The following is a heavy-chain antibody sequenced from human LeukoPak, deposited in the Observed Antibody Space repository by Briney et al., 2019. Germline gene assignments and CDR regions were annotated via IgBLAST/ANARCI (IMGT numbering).Heavy chain of an antibody. D-gene: IGHD2-2*01. CDR3: ARTTSSTRFNFDY. CDR1: GFSLSTSGVC. Sequence: SGPALVKPTETLTLTCTFSGFSLSTSGVCVSWIRQPPGKALEWLARIDWDNDKYYSTSLKTRLTISKDTSKNQVVLTMTNMDPVDTATYYCARTTSSTRFNFDYWGQGTLVTVSS. J-gene: IGHJ4*02. V-gene: IGHV2-70*11. CDR2: IDWDNDK.